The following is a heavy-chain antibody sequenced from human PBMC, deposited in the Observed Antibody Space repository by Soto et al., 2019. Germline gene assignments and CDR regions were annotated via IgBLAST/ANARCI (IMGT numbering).Heavy chain of an antibody. Sequence: GGSLRLSCAASGFTFSNFEMHWVRQAPGKGLEWVSYINTAGSTKYYAESVKGRFTISRDNARNSLFLQMNSLRAEDTAVYYCARAECSTPNCLTAYYSYGLDVWGQGTTVTVSS. D-gene: IGHD2-2*01. CDR2: INTAGSTK. CDR3: ARAECSTPNCLTAYYSYGLDV. V-gene: IGHV3-48*03. J-gene: IGHJ6*02. CDR1: GFTFSNFE.